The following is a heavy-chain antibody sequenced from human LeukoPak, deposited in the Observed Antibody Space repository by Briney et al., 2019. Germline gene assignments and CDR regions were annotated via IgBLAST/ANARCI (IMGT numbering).Heavy chain of an antibody. D-gene: IGHD1-26*01. V-gene: IGHV3-23*01. Sequence: GGSLRLSCAASGFTFSNYALGWVRQAPGKGLEWVSGVDGGGPNTLYAESVKGRFTISRDNSKSILYLQMNSLRAEDTAVYYCARDPRVGVTAAGFFHHWGQGTLVTVSS. CDR1: GFTFSNYA. J-gene: IGHJ1*01. CDR2: VDGGGPNT. CDR3: ARDPRVGVTAAGFFHH.